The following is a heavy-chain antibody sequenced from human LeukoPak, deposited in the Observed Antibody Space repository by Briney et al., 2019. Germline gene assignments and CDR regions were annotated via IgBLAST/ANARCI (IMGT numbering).Heavy chain of an antibody. CDR2: LYPGDSDS. J-gene: IGHJ4*01. Sequence: GESLKISCKAYGYSFFSNYWIAWVRQMPGKGLEWMGILYPGDSDSRYSPSFQGHVTISADRSISTACLHWSSLKVSDTAMYYCARASRDGYNQNFDYWGHGTLVTVSS. D-gene: IGHD5-24*01. V-gene: IGHV5-51*01. CDR3: ARASRDGYNQNFDY. CDR1: GYSFFSNYW.